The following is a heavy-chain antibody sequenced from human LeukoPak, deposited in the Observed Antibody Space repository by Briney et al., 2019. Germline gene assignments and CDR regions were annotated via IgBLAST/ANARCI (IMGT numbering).Heavy chain of an antibody. Sequence: ASVKVSCKASGYTFTSYDINWVRQATGQGLEWMGWMNPNSGNTGYAQKFQGRVTITRNTSISTAYMELSSLRSEDTAVYYCARVGSSGWGDAFDIWGQGTMVTVSS. J-gene: IGHJ3*02. CDR1: GYTFTSYD. V-gene: IGHV1-8*03. CDR3: ARVGSSGWGDAFDI. CDR2: MNPNSGNT. D-gene: IGHD6-19*01.